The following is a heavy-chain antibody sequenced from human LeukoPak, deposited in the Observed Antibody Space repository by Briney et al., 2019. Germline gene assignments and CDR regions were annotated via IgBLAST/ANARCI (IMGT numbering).Heavy chain of an antibody. CDR1: GYSISSGYY. CDR3: ARHRLSTTSGYAFDYMDV. CDR2: MYHSGST. V-gene: IGHV4-38-2*01. D-gene: IGHD5-12*01. Sequence: SETLSLTCAVSGYSISSGYYWGWIRQPPGKGLEWIGSMYHSGSTYYNPSLKSRVTISVGTSENQFSLKLTSVTAADTAVYFCARHRLSTTSGYAFDYMDVWGKGTTVTVSS. J-gene: IGHJ6*03.